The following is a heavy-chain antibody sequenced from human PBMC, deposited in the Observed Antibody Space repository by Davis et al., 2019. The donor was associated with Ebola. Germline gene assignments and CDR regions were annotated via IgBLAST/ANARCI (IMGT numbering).Heavy chain of an antibody. J-gene: IGHJ4*02. Sequence: GESLKISCAASGISFSNYGMFWVRQAPGKVMEWVAVISPDGSDKNYADSGKGRFTISRDNAENSLYLQMTSLRDEDTAVYYCASSWDYWGQGTLVTVST. V-gene: IGHV3-30*03. CDR2: ISPDGSDK. D-gene: IGHD6-6*01. CDR1: GISFSNYG. CDR3: ASSWDY.